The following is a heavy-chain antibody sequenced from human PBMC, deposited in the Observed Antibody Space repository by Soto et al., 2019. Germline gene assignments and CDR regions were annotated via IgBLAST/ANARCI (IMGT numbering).Heavy chain of an antibody. CDR2: TSAYNGNT. J-gene: IGHJ6*02. D-gene: IGHD6-19*01. Sequence: GASVKVSCKASGYTFTSYGISWVRHAPGQGLEWMGWTSAYNGNTNYAQKLQGRVTMTTDTSTSTAYMELRSLRSDDTAVYYCARRQWLVGGYYYGLDVWGQGTTVTVSS. CDR3: ARRQWLVGGYYYGLDV. CDR1: GYTFTSYG. V-gene: IGHV1-18*01.